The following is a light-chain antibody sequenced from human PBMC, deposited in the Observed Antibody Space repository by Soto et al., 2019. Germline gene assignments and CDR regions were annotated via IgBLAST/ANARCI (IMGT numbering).Light chain of an antibody. J-gene: IGLJ3*02. CDR1: TSNIGSKT. CDR3: ATWDDRLTAWV. CDR2: YND. V-gene: IGLV1-44*01. Sequence: QSVLTQPPSASGTPGQRVTISCSGSTSNIGSKTVSWYQQLPGKAPKLLMYYNDMLPSGVSDRFSGSKSGTSASLAISGLQSEDEGDYYCATWDDRLTAWVFGGGTKLTVL.